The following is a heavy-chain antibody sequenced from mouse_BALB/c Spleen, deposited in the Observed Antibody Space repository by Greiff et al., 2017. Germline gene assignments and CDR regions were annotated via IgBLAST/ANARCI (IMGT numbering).Heavy chain of an antibody. V-gene: IGHV2-4-1*01. CDR3: ARKGSVVADYYAMDY. CDR2: IWSGGST. CDR1: GFSLTSYG. D-gene: IGHD1-1*01. J-gene: IGHJ4*01. Sequence: QVHVKQSGPGLVQPSQSLSITCTVSGFSLTSYGVHWVRQSPGKGLEWLGVIWSGGSTDYNAAFISRLSISKDNSKSQVFFKMNSLQADDTAIYYCARKGSVVADYYAMDYWGQGTSVTVSS.